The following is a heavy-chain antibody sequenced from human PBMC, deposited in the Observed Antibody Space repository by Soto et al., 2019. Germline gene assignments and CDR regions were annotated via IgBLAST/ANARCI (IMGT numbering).Heavy chain of an antibody. J-gene: IGHJ4*02. CDR3: ATDVGDNSGYHDS. D-gene: IGHD3-22*01. CDR2: INPSNGDT. V-gene: IGHV1-2*06. Sequence: QVQLVQSGAEVKKPGASVKVSCKSSGYIFAAYYMHWVRQAPGQGLEWMGRINPSNGDTNYVQKFQSRVTMTRDTSINTAYMELTRLSSDDTAVYFCATDVGDNSGYHDSFGQGTLVTVSS. CDR1: GYIFAAYY.